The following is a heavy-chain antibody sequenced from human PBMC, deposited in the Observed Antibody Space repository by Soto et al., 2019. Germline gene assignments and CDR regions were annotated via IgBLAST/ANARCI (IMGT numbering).Heavy chain of an antibody. CDR2: IIPIFGTA. CDR3: ARGTYDSEPGGY. CDR1: GGTFSSYA. D-gene: IGHD3-16*01. Sequence: ASVKVSCKASGGTFSSYAISWVRQAPGQGLEWMGGIIPIFGTANYAQKFQGRVTITADESTSTAYMELSSLRSEDTAVYYCARGTYDSEPGGYWGQGTLVTVSS. V-gene: IGHV1-69*13. J-gene: IGHJ4*02.